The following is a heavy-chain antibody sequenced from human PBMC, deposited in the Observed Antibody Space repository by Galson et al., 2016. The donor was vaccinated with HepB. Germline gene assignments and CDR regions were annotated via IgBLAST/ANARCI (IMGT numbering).Heavy chain of an antibody. CDR3: AKDVYTSGSEYGMDV. D-gene: IGHD3-10*01. Sequence: SLRLSCAASGFFFSNYGMHWVRQAPGKGLAWVAVVSYDGYGKYYADSVKGRFTISRDNSKTTMYLQMNSLRVEDTAVYYCAKDVYTSGSEYGMDVWGQGTTVTVSS. CDR2: VSYDGYGK. V-gene: IGHV3-30*18. J-gene: IGHJ6*02. CDR1: GFFFSNYG.